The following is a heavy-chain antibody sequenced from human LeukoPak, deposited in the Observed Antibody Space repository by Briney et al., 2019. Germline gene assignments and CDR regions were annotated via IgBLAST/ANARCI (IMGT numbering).Heavy chain of an antibody. CDR2: INPNSGGT. V-gene: IGHV1-2*06. CDR1: GYTFTGYY. J-gene: IGHJ6*02. CDR3: ARGPLASLYYYYGMDV. Sequence: ASVKVSCKASGYTFTGYYMHWVRQAPGQGLEWMGRINPNSGGTNYAQKFQGRVTMTRDTSISTAYMELSSLRSEDTAVYYCARGPLASLYYYYGMDVWGQGTTVTVSS. D-gene: IGHD3-3*02.